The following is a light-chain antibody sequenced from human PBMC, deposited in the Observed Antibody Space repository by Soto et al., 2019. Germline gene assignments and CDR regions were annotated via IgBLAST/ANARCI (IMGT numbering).Light chain of an antibody. V-gene: IGKV1-33*01. CDR1: QDISNY. CDR2: DAS. CDR3: QQYDNLRYT. Sequence: DIQMTQSPSSLSASVGDRVTITCQASQDISNYLNWYQQKPGKAPKLLIYDASNLETGVPSRFSGSGSGTDFTLTIGSLQPEDIATYYCQQYDNLRYTFGQGTKLEIK. J-gene: IGKJ2*01.